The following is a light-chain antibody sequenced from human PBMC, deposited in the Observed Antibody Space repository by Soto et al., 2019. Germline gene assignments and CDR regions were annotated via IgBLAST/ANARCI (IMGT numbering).Light chain of an antibody. V-gene: IGKV1-33*01. CDR2: DAS. Sequence: DIQMNQSPSSLSASVGERVTITCQASQDIPNYLNWYQQKPGKAPKLLSYDASNLGTLVPSRFSGSGSGTDFSFTISSLQPEGIATYYCQRYDNVQWTIGHGTKVQIK. J-gene: IGKJ1*01. CDR3: QRYDNVQWT. CDR1: QDIPNY.